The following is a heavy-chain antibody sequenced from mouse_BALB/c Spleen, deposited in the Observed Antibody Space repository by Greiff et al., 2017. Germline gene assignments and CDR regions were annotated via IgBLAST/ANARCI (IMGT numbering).Heavy chain of an antibody. V-gene: IGHV1-4*02. CDR1: GYTFTSYT. Sequence: VQLQQSAAELARPGASVKMSCKASGYTFTSYTMHWVKQRPGQGLEWIGYINPSSGYTEYNQKFKDKTTLTADKSSSTAYMQLSSLTSEDSAVYYCASLTARATYPWFAYWGQGTLVTVSA. J-gene: IGHJ3*01. D-gene: IGHD3-2*01. CDR3: ASLTARATYPWFAY. CDR2: INPSSGYT.